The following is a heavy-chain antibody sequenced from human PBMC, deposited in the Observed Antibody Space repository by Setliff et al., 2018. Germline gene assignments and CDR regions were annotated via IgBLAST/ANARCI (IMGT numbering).Heavy chain of an antibody. CDR3: SRSPFPVDTVMVTTFDS. CDR1: RGTFSNYA. CDR2: TTPIFTTA. J-gene: IGHJ4*02. V-gene: IGHV1-69*13. D-gene: IGHD5-18*01. Sequence: SVKVSCKTSRGTFSNYAISWVRQAPGQVLEWMGGTTPIFTTANYAQKFQCRVTITADESTSTAYMELSSLKSEDTAVYYCSRSPFPVDTVMVTTFDSWGQGTLVTVS.